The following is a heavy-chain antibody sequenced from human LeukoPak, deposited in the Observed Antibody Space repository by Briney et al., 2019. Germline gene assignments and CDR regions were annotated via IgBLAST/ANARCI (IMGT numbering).Heavy chain of an antibody. CDR1: GGSIGDYY. J-gene: IGHJ3*01. CDR2: ISNSGSS. Sequence: SETLSLTCSVSGGSIGDYYWSWIRQPPGKGLDWVGYISNSGSSYYSPSLRSRVTMSLDTSNNRISLRLSSATAADTAVYYCARQTRYYASTGYPVLGIFDPWGQGTTVTVSS. D-gene: IGHD3-22*01. V-gene: IGHV4-59*01. CDR3: ARQTRYYASTGYPVLGIFDP.